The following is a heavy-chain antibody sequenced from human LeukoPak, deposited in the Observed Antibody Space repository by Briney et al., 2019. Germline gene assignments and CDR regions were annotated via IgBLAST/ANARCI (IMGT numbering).Heavy chain of an antibody. J-gene: IGHJ4*02. CDR1: GFTFTGYS. D-gene: IGHD1-26*01. CDR2: ISGGGGST. V-gene: IGHV3-23*01. Sequence: GGSLRLSCAASGFTFTGYSMNWVRQAPGKGLEWVSTISGGGGSTYYADSVKGRFTISRDNSKNTLYLQVNSLRAEDTAVYYCAKGGKWDVTPFDYWGQGTLVIVSS. CDR3: AKGGKWDVTPFDY.